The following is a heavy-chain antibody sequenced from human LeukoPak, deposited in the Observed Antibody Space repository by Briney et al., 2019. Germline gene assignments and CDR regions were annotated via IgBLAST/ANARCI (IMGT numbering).Heavy chain of an antibody. CDR3: ARISMVRGDFNYFDY. D-gene: IGHD3-10*01. CDR2: ISAYNGNT. CDR1: GYTFTSYG. J-gene: IGHJ4*02. V-gene: IGHV1-18*01. Sequence: ASVKVCCKASGYTFTSYGISWVRQAPGQGLEWMGWISAYNGNTNYAQKLQGRVTMTTDTSTSTAYMELRSLRSDDTAVYYCARISMVRGDFNYFDYWGQGTLVTVSS.